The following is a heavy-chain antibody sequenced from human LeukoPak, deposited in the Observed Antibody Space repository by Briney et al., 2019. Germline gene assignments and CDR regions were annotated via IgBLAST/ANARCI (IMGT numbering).Heavy chain of an antibody. Sequence: PGGSLRLSCAASGFSLSNSAMSWVRQAPGKGLEWVSLIIASSGSTFYADSVKGRFTISRDNAKNSLYLQMNSLRAEDTAVYYCARLKAVELEPLWIDYWGQGTLVTVSS. J-gene: IGHJ4*02. CDR2: IIASSGST. CDR3: ARLKAVELEPLWIDY. V-gene: IGHV3-23*01. CDR1: GFSLSNSA. D-gene: IGHD1-14*01.